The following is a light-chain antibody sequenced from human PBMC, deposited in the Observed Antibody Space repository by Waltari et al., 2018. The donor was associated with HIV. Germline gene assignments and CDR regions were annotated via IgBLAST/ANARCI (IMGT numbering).Light chain of an antibody. CDR1: TSDVGAYKF. CDR2: DVS. Sequence: QSALTQPPSVSGSPGQSVTISCTGTTSDVGAYKFVSWYQQHPGKAPKVLIYDVSKRPSVVPDRFSGSKSGNTASLTISGLQAEDEADYYCCSYAGSYTWVFGGGTKLTVL. J-gene: IGLJ3*02. V-gene: IGLV2-11*01. CDR3: CSYAGSYTWV.